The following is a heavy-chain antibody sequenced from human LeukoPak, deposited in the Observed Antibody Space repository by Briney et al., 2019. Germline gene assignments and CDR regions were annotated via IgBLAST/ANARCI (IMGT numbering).Heavy chain of an antibody. CDR2: IYYSGST. J-gene: IGHJ6*03. CDR3: ARDLLLWFGAHMDV. Sequence: SETLSLTCTVSGGSISSSSYYWGWIRQPPGKGLEWIGSIYYSGSTYYNPSLKSRVTISVDTSKNQFSLKLSSVTTADTAVYYCARDLLLWFGAHMDVWGKGTTVTVSS. V-gene: IGHV4-39*07. CDR1: GGSISSSSYY. D-gene: IGHD3-10*01.